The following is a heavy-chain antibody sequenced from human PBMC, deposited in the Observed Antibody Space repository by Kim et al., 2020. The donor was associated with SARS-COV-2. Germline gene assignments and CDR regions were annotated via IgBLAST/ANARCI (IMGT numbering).Heavy chain of an antibody. J-gene: IGHJ4*02. Sequence: ASVKVSCKASEYAFTGSFFHWVRQAPGQGLKWMGWIDPNSGGTKYAQKFQGRVRMTRDTSITTAYLELSSPTPDDTAVYFCSRAPGSGTYSDYWGQGTLVTVSS. CDR3: SRAPGSGTYSDY. D-gene: IGHD1-26*01. CDR1: EYAFTGSF. CDR2: IDPNSGGT. V-gene: IGHV1-2*02.